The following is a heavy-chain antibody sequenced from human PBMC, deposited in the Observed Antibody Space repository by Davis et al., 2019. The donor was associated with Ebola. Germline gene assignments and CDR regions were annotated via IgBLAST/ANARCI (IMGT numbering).Heavy chain of an antibody. J-gene: IGHJ4*02. CDR1: GYTFTSYA. D-gene: IGHD6-19*01. CDR2: INAGNGNT. V-gene: IGHV1-3*01. CDR3: ARADSSGWYTGYYFDY. Sequence: ASVKVSCKASGYTFTSYAMNWVRQAPGQGLEWMGWINAGNGNTKYSQKFQGRVTITRDTSASTAYMELSSLRSEDTAVYYCARADSSGWYTGYYFDYWGQGTLVTVSS.